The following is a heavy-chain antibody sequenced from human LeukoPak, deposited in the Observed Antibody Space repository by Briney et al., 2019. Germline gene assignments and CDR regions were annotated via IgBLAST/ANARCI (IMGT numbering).Heavy chain of an antibody. D-gene: IGHD4-17*01. CDR2: IQQDGSER. V-gene: IGHV3-7*03. CDR3: ARGVTTPIY. CDR1: GFTFSSYS. J-gene: IGHJ4*02. Sequence: GGSLRLSCAASGFTFSSYSMSWVRQAPGKGLEWVANIQQDGSERYYVASVKGRFTISRDNAKNSLYLQMNSLRAEDTAVYYCARGVTTPIYWGQGTLVTVSS.